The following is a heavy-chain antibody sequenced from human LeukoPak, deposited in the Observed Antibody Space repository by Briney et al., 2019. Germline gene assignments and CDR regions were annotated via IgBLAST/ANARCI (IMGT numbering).Heavy chain of an antibody. CDR2: ISGNGATT. CDR1: GFTYNSHA. CDR3: AKDQGFSYYYLDF. Sequence: GGSLRLSCVASGFTYNSHAMSWVRQAPGKGLEWVSGISGNGATTYYTDSVRGRFTISRDNSKNTVYLQMGSLSAEDTAVYFCAKDQGFSYYYLDFWGQGILVTVSS. J-gene: IGHJ4*02. V-gene: IGHV3-23*01. D-gene: IGHD5-18*01.